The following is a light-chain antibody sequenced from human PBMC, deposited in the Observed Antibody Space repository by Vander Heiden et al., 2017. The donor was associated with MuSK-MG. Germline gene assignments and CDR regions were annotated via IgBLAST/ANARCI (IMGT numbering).Light chain of an antibody. CDR2: DVT. CDR3: ISYTSSGLYV. CDR1: DSDIGGYDY. J-gene: IGLJ1*01. V-gene: IGLV2-14*03. Sequence: QSDLTQPASVSGSPGQSITISCTGTDSDIGGYDYVSWYQHHPGKAPKLIIFDVTTRPSGVSSRFSGSKSGNTASLTISGLRGDDEADYHCISYTSSGLYVFGAGTKVTVL.